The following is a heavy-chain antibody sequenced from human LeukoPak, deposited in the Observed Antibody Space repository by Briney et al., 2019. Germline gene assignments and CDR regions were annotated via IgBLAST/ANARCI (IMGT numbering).Heavy chain of an antibody. D-gene: IGHD3-22*01. CDR3: ARLKYYYDSSGYRAEYFQH. CDR1: GGSFSGYY. J-gene: IGHJ1*01. V-gene: IGHV4-34*01. CDR2: INHSGST. Sequence: SETLSLTCAVYGGSFSGYYWSWIRQPPGKGLEWIGEINHSGSTNYNPSLKSRVTISVDTSKNQLSLKLSSVTAADTAVYYCARLKYYYDSSGYRAEYFQHWGQGTLVTASS.